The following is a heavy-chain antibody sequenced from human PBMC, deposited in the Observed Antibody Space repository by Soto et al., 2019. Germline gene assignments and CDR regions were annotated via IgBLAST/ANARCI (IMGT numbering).Heavy chain of an antibody. CDR3: ARLLQDSSSTGIDV. J-gene: IGHJ6*02. Sequence: PGESLKVSWKGCGDSFTSYWSGWVRQMPGKGLEWMGIIYPGDSDTRYSPSFQGQVTISADKSSRTAYLQWSSLKASDSAMYYCARLLQDSSSTGIDVRGQGNKLTVSS. D-gene: IGHD2-15*01. V-gene: IGHV5-51*01. CDR1: GDSFTSYW. CDR2: IYPGDSDT.